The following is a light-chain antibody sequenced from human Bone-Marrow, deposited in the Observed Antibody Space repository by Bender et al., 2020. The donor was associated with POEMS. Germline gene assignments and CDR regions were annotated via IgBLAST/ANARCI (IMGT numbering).Light chain of an antibody. CDR3: SSYTSSSTLV. J-gene: IGLJ2*01. V-gene: IGLV2-14*03. CDR1: SSDVGAYNF. Sequence: QSALTQPASVSGSPGQSITFSCTGTSSDVGAYNFVSWYQQHPGKAPKLMIYDVNNRPSGVSDRFSGSKSVNTASLTISGLQAEDEADYYCSSYTSSSTLVFGGGTKLTVL. CDR2: DVN.